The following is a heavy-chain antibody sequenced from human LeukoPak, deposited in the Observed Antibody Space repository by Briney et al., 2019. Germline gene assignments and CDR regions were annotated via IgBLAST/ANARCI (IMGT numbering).Heavy chain of an antibody. CDR3: ASQMFYDSSGYFDH. J-gene: IGHJ4*02. CDR2: ISGSADAT. Sequence: GGSLRLSCAASGFTFTNYVMNWVRQAPGKGLEWASVISGSADATHYADFVKGRFTISRDNSRNTLYMQLNSLRAEDTAVYYCASQMFYDSSGYFDHWGQGALVTVSS. V-gene: IGHV3-23*01. D-gene: IGHD3-22*01. CDR1: GFTFTNYV.